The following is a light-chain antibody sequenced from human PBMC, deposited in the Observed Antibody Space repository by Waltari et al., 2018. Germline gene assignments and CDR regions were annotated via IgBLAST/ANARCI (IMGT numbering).Light chain of an antibody. CDR2: KAS. J-gene: IGKJ5*01. CDR1: QSISTW. Sequence: DIKMTQSPSTLSASVGDRVTNTCRASQSISTWLAWYQQKPGKAPKLLIFKASRLESGVPSRFSGSGSGTEFTLTINSLQPADFATYYCQQYNTVSITFGQGTRLEIK. CDR3: QQYNTVSIT. V-gene: IGKV1-5*03.